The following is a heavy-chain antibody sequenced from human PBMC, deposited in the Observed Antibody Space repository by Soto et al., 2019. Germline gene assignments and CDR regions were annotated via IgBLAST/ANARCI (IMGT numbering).Heavy chain of an antibody. J-gene: IGHJ4*02. CDR2: ISYDGSNK. V-gene: IGHV3-30-3*01. CDR1: GFTFSSYA. CDR3: ARDSDYYDSSGYYCY. Sequence: GGSLRLSCAASGFTFSSYAMHWFRQAPGKGLEWVAVISYDGSNKYYADSVKGRFTISRDNSKNTLYLQMNSLRAEDTAVYYCARDSDYYDSSGYYCYWGQGTLVTVSS. D-gene: IGHD3-22*01.